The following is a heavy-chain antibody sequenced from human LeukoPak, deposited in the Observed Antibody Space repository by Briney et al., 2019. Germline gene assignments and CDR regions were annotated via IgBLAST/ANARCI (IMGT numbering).Heavy chain of an antibody. V-gene: IGHV3-23*01. Sequence: PGGPLRLSCAASGFPLSSYAMTWVRQAPGKGLEWVSAISGSGGSTYCADSVKGRFTISRDNSKNSLYLQMNSLRDEDTAVYYCAKAFYSTSSAGWFDPWGQGTLVTVSS. CDR2: ISGSGGST. J-gene: IGHJ5*02. CDR3: AKAFYSTSSAGWFDP. CDR1: GFPLSSYA. D-gene: IGHD2-2*01.